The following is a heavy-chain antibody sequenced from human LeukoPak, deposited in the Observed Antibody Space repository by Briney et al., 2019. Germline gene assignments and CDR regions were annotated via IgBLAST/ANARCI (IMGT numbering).Heavy chain of an antibody. CDR2: IYYSGST. CDR3: ARGSNWLDH. J-gene: IGHJ5*02. CDR1: GDSINNYY. Sequence: SETLSLICNVPGDSINNYYWSWVRQPPGKGLEWIGYIYYSGSTNYNPTLKSRVTISKDPSKKQVALKLTSVTAADTAVYYCARGSNWLDHWGQGTLVTVSS. D-gene: IGHD6-6*01. V-gene: IGHV4-59*01.